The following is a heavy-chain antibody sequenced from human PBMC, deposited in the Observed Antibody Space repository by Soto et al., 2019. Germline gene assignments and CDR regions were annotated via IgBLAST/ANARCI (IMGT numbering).Heavy chain of an antibody. CDR2: IERDDGDK. D-gene: IGHD1-20*01. CDR1: GFSLTSPGMC. V-gene: IGHV2-70*13. Sequence: VSGPTLVNPTETLTLTCTFSGFSLTSPGMCVSWIRQSPGKALEWLALIERDDGDKYYSTSLKTRLTISKDTRKNQVVLTMANMEPADTATYYCARSIRGPRRFNGMDVWGQGTTVTVSS. CDR3: ARSIRGPRRFNGMDV. J-gene: IGHJ6*02.